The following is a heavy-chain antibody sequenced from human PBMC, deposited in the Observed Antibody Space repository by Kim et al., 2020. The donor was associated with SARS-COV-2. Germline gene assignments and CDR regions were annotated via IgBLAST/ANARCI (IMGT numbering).Heavy chain of an antibody. CDR3: ARHGSIYGSGSYPIDY. V-gene: IGHV5-51*01. CDR1: GYSFTSYW. J-gene: IGHJ4*02. D-gene: IGHD3-10*01. CDR2: IYPGDSDT. Sequence: GESLKISCKGSGYSFTSYWIGWVRQMPGKGLEWMGIIYPGDSDTRYSPSFQGQVTISADKSISTAYLQWSSLKASDTAMYYCARHGSIYGSGSYPIDYWGQGTLVTVSS.